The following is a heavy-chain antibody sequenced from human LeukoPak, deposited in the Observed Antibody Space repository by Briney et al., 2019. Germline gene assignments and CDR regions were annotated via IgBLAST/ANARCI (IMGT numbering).Heavy chain of an antibody. CDR3: ANGYSSGWYGGSYFDY. CDR2: IIPIFGTA. J-gene: IGHJ4*02. V-gene: IGHV1-69*13. D-gene: IGHD6-19*01. Sequence: ASVKVSCKASGGTFSSYAISWVRQAPGQGLEWMGGIIPIFGTANYAQKFQGRVTITADESTSTAYMELSSLRSEDTAVYYCANGYSSGWYGGSYFDYWGQGTLVTVSS. CDR1: GGTFSSYA.